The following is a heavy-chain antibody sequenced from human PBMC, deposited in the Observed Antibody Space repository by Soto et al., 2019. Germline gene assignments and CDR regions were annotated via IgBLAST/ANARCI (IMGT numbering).Heavy chain of an antibody. V-gene: IGHV3-30-3*01. CDR3: ARDRRLSMVRGVIITAYFDY. J-gene: IGHJ4*02. CDR2: ISYDGSNK. D-gene: IGHD3-10*01. CDR1: GFTFSSYA. Sequence: PXGSLRLSCSASGFTFSSYAMHWVRQAPGKGLEWVAVISYDGSNKYYADPVKGRFTISRDNSKNTLYLQMNSLRAEDTAVYYCARDRRLSMVRGVIITAYFDYWGQGTLATVSS.